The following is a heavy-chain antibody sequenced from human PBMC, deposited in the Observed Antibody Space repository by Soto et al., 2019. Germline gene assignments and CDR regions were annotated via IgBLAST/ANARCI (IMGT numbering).Heavy chain of an antibody. J-gene: IGHJ5*02. CDR1: GASISSSNYY. CDR2: IYYSGST. Sequence: SETLSLTCTVSGASISSSNYYWGWIRQPPGKGLEWIGSIYYSGSTYYNPSLKSRVTISVDTSKNQFSLKLSSVTAADTAVYYCATQEVGGSYVYTFDPWGQGTLVTVSS. D-gene: IGHD1-26*01. CDR3: ATQEVGGSYVYTFDP. V-gene: IGHV4-39*01.